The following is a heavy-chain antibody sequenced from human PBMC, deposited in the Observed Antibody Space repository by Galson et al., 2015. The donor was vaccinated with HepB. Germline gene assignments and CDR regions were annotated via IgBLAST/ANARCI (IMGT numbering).Heavy chain of an antibody. CDR3: AKNKGAGPHYNYCMDV. J-gene: IGHJ6*03. CDR1: GLTFSSFA. D-gene: IGHD1-26*01. V-gene: IGHV3-23*01. CDR2: IVGSGTGT. Sequence: SLRLSCAASGLTFSSFAMSWVRQAPGKGLEWVSMIVGSGTGTQYADSVKGRFTISRDNSKNTLYLQMDSRRGEDTAVYYCAKNKGAGPHYNYCMDVWGKGTTVTVSS.